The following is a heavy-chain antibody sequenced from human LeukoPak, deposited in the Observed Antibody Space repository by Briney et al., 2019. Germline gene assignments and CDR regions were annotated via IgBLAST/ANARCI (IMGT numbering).Heavy chain of an antibody. CDR3: ARGSGSGWYESFDY. J-gene: IGHJ4*02. V-gene: IGHV4-30-2*01. D-gene: IGHD6-19*01. CDR1: GGSISSGGYS. Sequence: SETLSLTCAVSGGSISSGGYSWSWIRQPPGKGLERIGYIYHSGSTYYNPSLKSRVTISVDRSKNQFSLKLSSVTAADTAVYYCARGSGSGWYESFDYWGQGTLVTVSS. CDR2: IYHSGST.